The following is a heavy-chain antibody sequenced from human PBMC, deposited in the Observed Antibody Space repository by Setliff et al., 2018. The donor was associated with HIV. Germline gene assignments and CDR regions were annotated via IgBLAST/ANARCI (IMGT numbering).Heavy chain of an antibody. D-gene: IGHD3-10*01. Sequence: GGSLRLSCAASGFTFSTYRMNWVRQAPGKGLEWVAVISYDGSNKYYADSVKGRFTISRDNSKDTLYLQMNSLRGEDTAVYYCASVLRYYGSGSYPFGYWGQGTLVTVSS. V-gene: IGHV3-30*03. J-gene: IGHJ4*02. CDR2: ISYDGSNK. CDR3: ASVLRYYGSGSYPFGY. CDR1: GFTFSTYR.